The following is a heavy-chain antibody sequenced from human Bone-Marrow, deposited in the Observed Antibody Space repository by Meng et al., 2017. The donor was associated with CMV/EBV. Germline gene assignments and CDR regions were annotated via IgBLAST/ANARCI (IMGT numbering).Heavy chain of an antibody. D-gene: IGHD4-17*01. V-gene: IGHV3-49*04. CDR2: IRSKAYGGTT. CDR3: ARGKYGDYLSTYFDY. Sequence: GESLKISCRVSGFTFGDYPMSWVRQAPGKGLEWVGFIRSKAYGGTTEYAASVKGRFTISRDDSKSIAYLQMNSLKTEDTAVYYCARGKYGDYLSTYFDYWGQGTLVTVSS. CDR1: GFTFGDYP. J-gene: IGHJ4*02.